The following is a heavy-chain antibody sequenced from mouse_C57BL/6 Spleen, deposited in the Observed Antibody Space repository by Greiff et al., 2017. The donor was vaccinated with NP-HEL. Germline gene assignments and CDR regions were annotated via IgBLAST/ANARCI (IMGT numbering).Heavy chain of an antibody. CDR2: ISSGSSTI. D-gene: IGHD2-1*01. Sequence: EVKVVESGGGLVKPGGSLKLSCAASGFTFSDYGMHWVRQAPEKGLEWVAYISSGSSTIYYADTVKGRFTISRDNAKNTLFLQMTSLRSEDTAMYYCARDLYPYAMDYWGQGTSVTVSS. CDR3: ARDLYPYAMDY. J-gene: IGHJ4*01. CDR1: GFTFSDYG. V-gene: IGHV5-17*01.